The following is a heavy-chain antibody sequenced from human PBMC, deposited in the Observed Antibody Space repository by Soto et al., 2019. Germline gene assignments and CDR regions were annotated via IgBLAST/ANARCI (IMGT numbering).Heavy chain of an antibody. CDR1: GFSLSTSGVG. V-gene: IGHV2-5*02. J-gene: IGHJ4*02. Sequence: QITLKESGPTLVKPTQTLTLTCTFAGFSLSTSGVGVGWIRQPPGQALEWLALIYWDDDKRYSPSMKSRLTITKDTSKNQVVLTMTNMDLVDTATYYCAHSPACSGRVGGAFDYWGQGTLVTVSS. CDR3: AHSPACSGRVGGAFDY. CDR2: IYWDDDK. D-gene: IGHD3-10*02.